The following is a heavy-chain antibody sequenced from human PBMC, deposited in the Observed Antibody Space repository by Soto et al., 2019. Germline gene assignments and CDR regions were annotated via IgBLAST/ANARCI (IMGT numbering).Heavy chain of an antibody. Sequence: QVQLVQSGAEVKKPGASVKVSCKASGYSFTRFGFSWVRQATGQGLEWMGWINADNGNTSYAQRFQGRVTMTTDASRSTAYMELRSLRSGDTAVYYCARVPDDSPLNWFDPWGQGTLVTVSS. CDR3: ARVPDDSPLNWFDP. V-gene: IGHV1-18*01. CDR1: GYSFTRFG. D-gene: IGHD4-4*01. J-gene: IGHJ5*02. CDR2: INADNGNT.